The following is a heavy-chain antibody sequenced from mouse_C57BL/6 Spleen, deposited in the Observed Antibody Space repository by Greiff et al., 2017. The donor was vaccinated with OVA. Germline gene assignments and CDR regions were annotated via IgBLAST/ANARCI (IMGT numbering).Heavy chain of an antibody. CDR1: GYSITSGYY. D-gene: IGHD2-4*01. CDR2: ISYDGSN. CDR3: ASTIYYDYDVDAMDY. Sequence: EVKLQESGPGLVKPSQSLSLTCSVTGYSITSGYYWNWIRQFPGNKLKWMGYISYDGSNNYNPSLKNRISITRDTSKNQFFLKLNSVTTEDTATYYCASTIYYDYDVDAMDYWGQGTSVTVSS. J-gene: IGHJ4*01. V-gene: IGHV3-6*01.